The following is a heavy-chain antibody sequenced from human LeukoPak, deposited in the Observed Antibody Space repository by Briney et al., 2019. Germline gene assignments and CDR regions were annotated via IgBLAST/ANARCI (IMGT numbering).Heavy chain of an antibody. CDR2: ISSSSSYI. CDR1: GFTFSSYS. V-gene: IGHV3-21*01. Sequence: PGGSLRLSCAASGFTFSSYSMNWVRQAPGKGLEWVSSISSSSSYIYYADSVKGRFTISRDNAKNSLYLQMNSLRAEDTAVYCCARENCSSTSCSGAFDIWGQGTMVTVSS. J-gene: IGHJ3*02. D-gene: IGHD2-2*01. CDR3: ARENCSSTSCSGAFDI.